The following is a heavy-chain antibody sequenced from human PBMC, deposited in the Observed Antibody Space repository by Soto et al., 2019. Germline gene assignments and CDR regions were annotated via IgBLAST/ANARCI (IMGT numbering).Heavy chain of an antibody. D-gene: IGHD3-10*01. J-gene: IGHJ5*02. V-gene: IGHV1-18*01. Sequence: QVPLVQSGAEVKKPGASVKVSCKASGYTFTSYGISWVRQAPGQGLEWMGWISAYNGNTNYAQKLQGRVTMTTDTSTSTAYMELRSLRSDDTAVYYCAREFVHHYYGSGRLGWFDPWGQGTLVTVSS. CDR2: ISAYNGNT. CDR1: GYTFTSYG. CDR3: AREFVHHYYGSGRLGWFDP.